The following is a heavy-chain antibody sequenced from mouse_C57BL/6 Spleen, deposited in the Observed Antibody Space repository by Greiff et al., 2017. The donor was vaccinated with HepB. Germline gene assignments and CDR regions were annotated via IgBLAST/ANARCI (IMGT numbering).Heavy chain of an antibody. V-gene: IGHV14-4*01. D-gene: IGHD1-1*01. J-gene: IGHJ2*01. CDR2: IDPENGDT. CDR3: TTLPYGSSSYYFDY. CDR1: GFNIKDDY. Sequence: VQLQQSGAELVRPGASVKLSCTASGFNIKDDYMHWVKQRPEQGLEWIGWIDPENGDTEYASKFQGKATITADTSSNTAYLQLSSLTSEDTAVYYCTTLPYGSSSYYFDYWGQGTTRTVSS.